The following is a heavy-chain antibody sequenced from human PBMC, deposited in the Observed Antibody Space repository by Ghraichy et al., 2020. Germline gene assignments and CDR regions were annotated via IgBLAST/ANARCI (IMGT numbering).Heavy chain of an antibody. CDR3: AKDRDGYNSDWYFDL. D-gene: IGHD5-24*01. Sequence: GGSLRLSCAASGFTFSSYGMHWVRQAPGKGLEWVAFIRYDGSNKYYADSVKGRFTISRDNSKNTLYLQMNSLRAEDTAVYYCAKDRDGYNSDWYFDLWGRGTLVTVSS. CDR2: IRYDGSNK. CDR1: GFTFSSYG. V-gene: IGHV3-30*02. J-gene: IGHJ2*01.